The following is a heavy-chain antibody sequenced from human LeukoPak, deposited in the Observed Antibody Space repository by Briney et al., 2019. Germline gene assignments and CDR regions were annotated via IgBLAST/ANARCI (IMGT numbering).Heavy chain of an antibody. J-gene: IGHJ3*02. V-gene: IGHV1-46*01. CDR3: ARVYGESSGYDAFDI. Sequence: GASVKVSCKAFGYTFTSNYMHWVRQAPGQGPEWMGVISPSGGSTTYAQKFQGRVTMTRDTSISTAYMELSRLRSDDTAVYYCARVYGESSGYDAFDIWGQGTMVTVSS. CDR2: ISPSGGST. CDR1: GYTFTSNY. D-gene: IGHD3-22*01.